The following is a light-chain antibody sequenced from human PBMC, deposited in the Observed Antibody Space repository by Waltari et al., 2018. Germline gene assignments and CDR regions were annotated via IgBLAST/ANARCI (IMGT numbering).Light chain of an antibody. Sequence: EIVLTQSPATLSLSPGERATLSCRASQNVNNFLNWYQQKPGQAPRLLIYDASNRPTGVPDRCSGSGSGTDFTPTISRLDPEDFGVYYCQQRSDWLTFGGGTKVEI. CDR2: DAS. V-gene: IGKV3-11*01. CDR1: QNVNNF. CDR3: QQRSDWLT. J-gene: IGKJ4*01.